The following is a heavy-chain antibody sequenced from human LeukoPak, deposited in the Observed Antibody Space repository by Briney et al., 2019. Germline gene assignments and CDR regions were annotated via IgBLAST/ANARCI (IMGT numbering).Heavy chain of an antibody. J-gene: IGHJ4*02. CDR1: GFTVSSNY. CDR3: ASDECSGYDLGDY. Sequence: PGGSLRLSCVASGFTVSSNYMSWVRQAPGKGLEWVSVIYSGGSTYYAESVKGRFTISRDSSKNTPDLQMNNLRAKYTEVYHRASDECSGYDLGDYWGQGTMVTVSS. CDR2: IYSGGST. V-gene: IGHV3-66*01. D-gene: IGHD5-12*01.